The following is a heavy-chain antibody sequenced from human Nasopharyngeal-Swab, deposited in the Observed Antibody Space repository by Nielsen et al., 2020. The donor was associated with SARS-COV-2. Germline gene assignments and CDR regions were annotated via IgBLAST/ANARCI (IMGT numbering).Heavy chain of an antibody. CDR2: INSDGSST. CDR1: GFTFSSCW. CDR3: ARVPGYSYGFGY. V-gene: IGHV3-74*01. Sequence: GESLKISCAASGFTFSSCWMHWVRQAPGKGLVWVSRINSDGSSTSYADSVKGRFTISRDNAKNTLYLQMNSLRAEDTAVYYCARVPGYSYGFGYWGQGTLVTVSS. J-gene: IGHJ4*02. D-gene: IGHD5-18*01.